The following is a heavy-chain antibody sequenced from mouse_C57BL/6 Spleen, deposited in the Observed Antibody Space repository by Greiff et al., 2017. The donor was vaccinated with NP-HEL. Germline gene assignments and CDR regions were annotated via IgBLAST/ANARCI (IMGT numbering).Heavy chain of an antibody. V-gene: IGHV1-62-2*01. CDR1: GYTFTEYT. Sequence: LEESGAELVKPGASVKLSCKASGYTFTEYTIHWVKQRSGQGLEWIGWFYPGSGSIKYNEKFKDKATLTADKSSSTVYMELSRLTSEDSAVYFCARHEVEIYYGNYENAMDYWGQGTSVTVSS. CDR3: ARHEVEIYYGNYENAMDY. D-gene: IGHD2-1*01. J-gene: IGHJ4*01. CDR2: FYPGSGSI.